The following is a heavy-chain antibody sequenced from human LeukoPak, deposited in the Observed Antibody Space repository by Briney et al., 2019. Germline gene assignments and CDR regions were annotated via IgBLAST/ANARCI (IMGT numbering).Heavy chain of an antibody. CDR1: GGSISSYY. D-gene: IGHD6-19*01. CDR3: ARVPYSSGWGAFDI. CDR2: IYYSGST. Sequence: SETLSLTCTVSGGSISSYYWSWIRQPPGKGLEWIGYIYYSGSTNYNPSLKSRVTISVDTSKNQFPLKLSSVTAADTAVYYCARVPYSSGWGAFDIWGQGTMVTVSS. V-gene: IGHV4-59*01. J-gene: IGHJ3*02.